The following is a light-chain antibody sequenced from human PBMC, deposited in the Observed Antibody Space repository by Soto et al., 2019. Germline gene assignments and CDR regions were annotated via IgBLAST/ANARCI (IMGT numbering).Light chain of an antibody. Sequence: QSVLTQPASVSGSPGQSITISCTGTSSDVGGYNYVSWYQQLPGKAPKLMIYEVSNRPSGVSNRFSGSKSGNTASLTISGLQAEDEADHYCSSYTSSSTLVFGTGTKLTVL. V-gene: IGLV2-14*01. CDR1: SSDVGGYNY. J-gene: IGLJ1*01. CDR3: SSYTSSSTLV. CDR2: EVS.